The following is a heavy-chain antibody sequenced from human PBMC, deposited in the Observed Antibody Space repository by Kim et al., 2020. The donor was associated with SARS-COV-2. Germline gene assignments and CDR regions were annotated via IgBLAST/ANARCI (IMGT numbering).Heavy chain of an antibody. J-gene: IGHJ2*01. CDR2: IYYSGNT. V-gene: IGHV4-39*01. Sequence: SETLSLTCTVSGGSISSSSYYWGWIRQPPGKGLEWVATIYYSGNTYYNPSLKSRVTISVDTYKNQFSLKLSSVTAADTAVYYCARHLRNWYFDLWGRGTLVTVSS. CDR1: GGSISSSSYY. CDR3: ARHLRNWYFDL.